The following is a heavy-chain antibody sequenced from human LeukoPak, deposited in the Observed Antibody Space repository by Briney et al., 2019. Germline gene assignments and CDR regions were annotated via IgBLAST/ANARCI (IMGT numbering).Heavy chain of an antibody. V-gene: IGHV3-48*01. CDR2: ISSSSSTI. D-gene: IGHD4/OR15-4a*01. CDR1: GFTFSSYG. Sequence: GGSLRLSCAASGFTFSSYGMTWVRQAPGKGLEWVSYISSSSSTIYYADSVKGRFTISRDNAKNSLYLQLNSLRVEDTAVYYCAAEYGRAFDIWGQGTMGTVSS. J-gene: IGHJ3*02. CDR3: AAEYGRAFDI.